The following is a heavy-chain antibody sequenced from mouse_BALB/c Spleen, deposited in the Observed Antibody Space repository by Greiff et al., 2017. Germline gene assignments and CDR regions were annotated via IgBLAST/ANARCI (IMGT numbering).Heavy chain of an antibody. CDR2: ISSGGSYT. V-gene: IGHV5-6*01. Sequence: EVKLMESGGDLVKPGGSLKLSCAASGFTFSSYGMSWVRQTPDKRLEWVATISSGGSYTYYPDSVKGRFTISRDNAKNTLYLQMSSLKSEDTAMYYCARQGTLVLRAMDYWGQGTSVTVSS. CDR3: ARQGTLVLRAMDY. D-gene: IGHD2-10*02. J-gene: IGHJ4*01. CDR1: GFTFSSYG.